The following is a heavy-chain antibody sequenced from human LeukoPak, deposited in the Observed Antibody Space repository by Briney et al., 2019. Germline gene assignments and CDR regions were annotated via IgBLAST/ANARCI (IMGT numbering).Heavy chain of an antibody. D-gene: IGHD1-7*01. CDR2: IYTSGST. Sequence: SETLSLTCTVSGGSISSYHWSWIRQPPGKGLEWIGYIYTSGSTNYNPSLKSRVTISVDTSKNQFSLKLSSVTAADTAVYYCARRYWNYGEYYFDYWGQGTLVTVSS. J-gene: IGHJ4*02. CDR1: GGSISSYH. V-gene: IGHV4-4*09. CDR3: ARRYWNYGEYYFDY.